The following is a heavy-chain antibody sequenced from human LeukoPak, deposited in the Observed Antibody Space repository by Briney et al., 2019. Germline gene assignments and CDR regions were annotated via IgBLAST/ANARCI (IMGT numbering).Heavy chain of an antibody. Sequence: WGSLSLSCAASGFTFSNYAMMWVRQAPGKGLEWVSGISGSGDSTYYADSVKGRFTISRDNSKNTLYLQMNSLRAEDTAVYYCARRSGIAAAGAFDYWGQGTLVTLSS. CDR2: ISGSGDST. CDR1: GFTFSNYA. V-gene: IGHV3-23*01. CDR3: ARRSGIAAAGAFDY. D-gene: IGHD6-25*01. J-gene: IGHJ4*02.